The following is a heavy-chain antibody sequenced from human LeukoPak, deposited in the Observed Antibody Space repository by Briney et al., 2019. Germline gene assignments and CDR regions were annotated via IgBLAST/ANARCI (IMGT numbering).Heavy chain of an antibody. J-gene: IGHJ4*02. Sequence: ASVKVSCKASGYTFTSYAMHWVRQAPGQRLEWMGWSNAGNGNTKYSQKFQGRVTITRDTSASTAYMELSSLRSEDTAVYYCARDYCGGDCYTQFDYWGQGTLVTVSS. CDR1: GYTFTSYA. V-gene: IGHV1-3*01. D-gene: IGHD2-21*02. CDR3: ARDYCGGDCYTQFDY. CDR2: SNAGNGNT.